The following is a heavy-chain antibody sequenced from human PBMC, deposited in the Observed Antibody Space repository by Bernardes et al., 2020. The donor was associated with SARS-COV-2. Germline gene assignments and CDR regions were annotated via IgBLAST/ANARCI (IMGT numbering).Heavy chain of an antibody. CDR1: GGSFSGYY. CDR2: INHSGST. V-gene: IGHV4-34*01. Sequence: SETLSLTCAVYGGSFSGYYWSWIRQPPGKGLEWIGEINHSGSTNYNPSLKSRVTISVDTSKNQFSLKLSSVTAADTAVYYCARGDVVVIAIGGYWYFDLWGRGTLVTVSS. D-gene: IGHD2-21*01. CDR3: ARGDVVVIAIGGYWYFDL. J-gene: IGHJ2*01.